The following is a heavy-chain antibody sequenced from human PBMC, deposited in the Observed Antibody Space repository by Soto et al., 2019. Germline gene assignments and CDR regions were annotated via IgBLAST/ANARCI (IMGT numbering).Heavy chain of an antibody. CDR3: AKGNTYNSGWPHY. CDR2: ISGSGGST. Sequence: GGSLRLSCAASGFTFSSYAMSWVRQDPGKGLEWVSTISGSGGSTYSTDSVKGRFTTSRDNSKNTLYLQINSLRAEDTALYYCAKGNTYNSGWPHYWGQGTLVTVSS. D-gene: IGHD6-19*01. CDR1: GFTFSSYA. J-gene: IGHJ4*02. V-gene: IGHV3-23*01.